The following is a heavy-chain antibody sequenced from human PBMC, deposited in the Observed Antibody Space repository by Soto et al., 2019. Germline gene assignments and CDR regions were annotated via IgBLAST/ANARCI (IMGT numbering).Heavy chain of an antibody. J-gene: IGHJ5*02. CDR3: ARAVAPYFGTWFDP. V-gene: IGHV4-30-2*01. CDR2: ISHTGST. D-gene: IGHD3-10*01. CDR1: GGSITSGNSYS. Sequence: AVSGGSITSGNSYSWSWIRQPPGKGLEWIGSISHTGSTSYNPSLKSRLTMSVDKSKNQFSLRLPSVTAADMAVYYCARAVAPYFGTWFDPWGQGILVTVSS.